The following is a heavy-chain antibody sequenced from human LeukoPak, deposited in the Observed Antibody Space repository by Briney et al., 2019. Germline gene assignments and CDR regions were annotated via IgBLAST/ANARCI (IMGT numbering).Heavy chain of an antibody. V-gene: IGHV4-34*01. CDR1: GGSFSGYY. D-gene: IGHD5-18*01. J-gene: IGHJ4*02. Sequence: SETLSLTCAVYGGSFSGYYWSWIRQPPGKGLEWIGKVNHSGSTNYNPSLKSRVTISVDTSKNQFSLKLSCVTAADTAVYYCARVSGGYSYGPMIFDYWGQGTLVTVSS. CDR3: ARVSGGYSYGPMIFDY. CDR2: VNHSGST.